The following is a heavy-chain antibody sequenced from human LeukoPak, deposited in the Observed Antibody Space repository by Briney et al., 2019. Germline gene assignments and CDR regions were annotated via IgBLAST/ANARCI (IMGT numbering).Heavy chain of an antibody. J-gene: IGHJ4*02. CDR2: IDSSSGTI. V-gene: IGHV3-48*01. CDR1: GFTFSDYS. CDR3: ARDPPRRYDY. Sequence: PGGSLRLSCAASGFTFSDYSMNWLRQAPGKGLEWISYIDSSSGTIYYADSVKGRFTISRDNAKNSLYLQMNSLRAEDTAVYYCARDPPRRYDYWGQGTLVTVSS. D-gene: IGHD1-14*01.